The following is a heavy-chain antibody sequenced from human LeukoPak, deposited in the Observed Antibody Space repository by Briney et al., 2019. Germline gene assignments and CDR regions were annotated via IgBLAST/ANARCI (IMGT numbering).Heavy chain of an antibody. CDR3: ARDRELLWFDI. Sequence: PSETLSLTCAAYGGSFSGYYWNWIRQSPGMGLEWIGEINHSGSTNYNPSLKSRVTISVDTSKNQFSLKLSSVTAADTAVYYCARDRELLWFDIWGQGTMVTVSS. J-gene: IGHJ3*02. D-gene: IGHD3-10*01. CDR1: GGSFSGYY. V-gene: IGHV4-34*01. CDR2: INHSGST.